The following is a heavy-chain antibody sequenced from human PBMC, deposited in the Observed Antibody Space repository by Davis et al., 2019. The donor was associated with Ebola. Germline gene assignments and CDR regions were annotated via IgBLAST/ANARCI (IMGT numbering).Heavy chain of an antibody. CDR2: MSYSGRT. Sequence: SETLSLTCTVSGGSISSYYWSWIRQPPGKGLEYIGYMSYSGRTNYNPSPKSRVTLSVDTSRNQFSLKLSSVTAADTAVYYCARTGRYSSSWAPNWFDPWGQGTLVTVSS. V-gene: IGHV4-59*01. CDR1: GGSISSYY. J-gene: IGHJ5*02. D-gene: IGHD6-13*01. CDR3: ARTGRYSSSWAPNWFDP.